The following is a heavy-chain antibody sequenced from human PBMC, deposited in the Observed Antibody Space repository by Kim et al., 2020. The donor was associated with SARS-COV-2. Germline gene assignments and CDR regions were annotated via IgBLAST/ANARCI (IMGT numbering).Heavy chain of an antibody. V-gene: IGHV3-11*04. D-gene: IGHD6-19*01. J-gene: IGHJ6*02. CDR1: GFTFSDYY. CDR3: ARGVAGGNSYTMDV. CDR2: ISSGGSTK. Sequence: GGSLRLSCAASGFTFSDYYMIWIRQAPGKGLEWVSYISSGGSTKFYADSVKGRFTISRDNAKNSLYLQMNSLRAEDTAVFFCARGVAGGNSYTMDVWGQGTTVTVSS.